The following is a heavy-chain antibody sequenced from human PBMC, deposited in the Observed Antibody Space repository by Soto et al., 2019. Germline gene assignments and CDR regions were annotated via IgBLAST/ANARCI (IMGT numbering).Heavy chain of an antibody. Sequence: PGGSLRLSCVASGVTFSSYAMSWVRQAPGKGLEWVSSISSSSSYKSYLDSVKGRFTISRDNAENSLDLQMHSLRAEDTAIYYCARGGATVTSGMDYWGQGTLVTV. V-gene: IGHV3-21*01. CDR1: GVTFSSYA. CDR2: ISSSSSYK. D-gene: IGHD4-17*01. J-gene: IGHJ4*02. CDR3: ARGGATVTSGMDY.